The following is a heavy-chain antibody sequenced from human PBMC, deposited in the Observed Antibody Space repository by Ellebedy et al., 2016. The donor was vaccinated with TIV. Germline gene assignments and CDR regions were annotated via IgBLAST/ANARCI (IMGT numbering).Heavy chain of an antibody. Sequence: SVKGRFTISRDNAKNSLYLQMNSLRADDTALYHCARDRGSDNYHAPVDDAFDIWGQGTMVTVSS. CDR3: ARDRGSDNYHAPVDDAFDI. V-gene: IGHV3-20*01. D-gene: IGHD1-1*01. J-gene: IGHJ3*02.